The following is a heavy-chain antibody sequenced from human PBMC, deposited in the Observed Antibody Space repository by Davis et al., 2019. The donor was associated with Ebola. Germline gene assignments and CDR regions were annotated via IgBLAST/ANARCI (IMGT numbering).Heavy chain of an antibody. D-gene: IGHD5-18*01. V-gene: IGHV3-7*04. J-gene: IGHJ4*02. Sequence: PGGSLRLSCAASGFTFSSYWMSWVRQAPGKGLEWVANIKQDGREKYYVDSVKGRFTISRDNAKNTLYLQMNSLRTDDTAVYYCARVPRGYSFDWGQGTLVTVSS. CDR2: IKQDGREK. CDR3: ARVPRGYSFD. CDR1: GFTFSSYW.